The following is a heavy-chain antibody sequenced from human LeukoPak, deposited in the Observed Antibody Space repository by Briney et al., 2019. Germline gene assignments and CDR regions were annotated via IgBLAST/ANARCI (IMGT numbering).Heavy chain of an antibody. CDR2: IYYSGST. V-gene: IGHV4-59*01. CDR1: GGSISSYY. Sequence: PSETLSRTCSVSGGSISSYYWSWIRQPPGKGLEWIGYIYYSGSTNYNPSLKSRVTISIDTSKNQFSLKLTSVTAADTAVYYCARDRDYGDSGRAFDIWGHGTMVTVAS. D-gene: IGHD4-17*01. CDR3: ARDRDYGDSGRAFDI. J-gene: IGHJ3*02.